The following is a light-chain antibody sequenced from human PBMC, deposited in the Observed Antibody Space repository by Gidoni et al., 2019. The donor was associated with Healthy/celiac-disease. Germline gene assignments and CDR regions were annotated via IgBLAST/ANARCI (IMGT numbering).Light chain of an antibody. J-gene: IGKJ2*01. Sequence: EIVLPQSPGTLSLSPGERATLSCRASQSVSSSYLAWYQQKPGQAPRLLIYGASSRATGIPDRFSGSGSGTDFTLTISRLEPEDFAVYYCQQYGSSLYTFGQXTKLEIK. CDR1: QSVSSSY. CDR2: GAS. CDR3: QQYGSSLYT. V-gene: IGKV3-20*01.